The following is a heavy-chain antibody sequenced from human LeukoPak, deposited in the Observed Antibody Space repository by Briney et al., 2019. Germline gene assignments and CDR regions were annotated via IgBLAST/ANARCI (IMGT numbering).Heavy chain of an antibody. V-gene: IGHV1-69*13. CDR1: GGTFTICA. J-gene: IGHJ4*02. Sequence: SVTVSCTSSGGTFTICAINWVRQAPGQGLEWMGGIIPIFGTANYAQKLQGRVTITADESTSTTYMELSSLRSEDTAVYYCALQPRYFDWFLVWGQGSLVTVPS. CDR2: IIPIFGTA. D-gene: IGHD3-9*01. CDR3: ALQPRYFDWFLV.